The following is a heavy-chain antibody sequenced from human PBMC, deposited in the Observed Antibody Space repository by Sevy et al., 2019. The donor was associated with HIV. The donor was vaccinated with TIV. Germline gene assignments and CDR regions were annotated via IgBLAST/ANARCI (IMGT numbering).Heavy chain of an antibody. D-gene: IGHD6-13*01. V-gene: IGHV3-48*01. Sequence: GGSLRLSCAASGFTFSSYSMNWVRQAPGKGLEWVSYISSSTIYYADSVKGCFTISRDNAKNSLYLQMNSLRAEDTAVYYCARLSGYSSSWSYFDYWGQGTLVTVSS. J-gene: IGHJ4*02. CDR3: ARLSGYSSSWSYFDY. CDR1: GFTFSSYS. CDR2: ISSSTI.